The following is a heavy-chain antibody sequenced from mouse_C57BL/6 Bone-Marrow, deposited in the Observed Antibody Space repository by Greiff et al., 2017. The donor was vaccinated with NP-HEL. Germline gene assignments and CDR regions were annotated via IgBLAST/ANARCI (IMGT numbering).Heavy chain of an antibody. CDR2: ISNGGGST. Sequence: EVKLMESGGGLVQPGGSLKLSCAASGFTFSDYYMYWVRQTPEKRLEWVAYISNGGGSTYYPDTVKGRFTISRDNAKNTLYLQMSRLKSEDTAMYYCARLWDYDVGFAYWGQGTLVTVSA. J-gene: IGHJ3*01. V-gene: IGHV5-12*01. CDR1: GFTFSDYY. CDR3: ARLWDYDVGFAY. D-gene: IGHD2-4*01.